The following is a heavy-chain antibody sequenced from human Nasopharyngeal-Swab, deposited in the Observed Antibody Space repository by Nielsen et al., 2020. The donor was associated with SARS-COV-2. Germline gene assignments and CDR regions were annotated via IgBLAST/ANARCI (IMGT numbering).Heavy chain of an antibody. J-gene: IGHJ6*03. Sequence: GGSLRLYCAASGFTVSSNYMSWVRQAPGKGLEWVSVGYSGGSTYYADSVKGRFTISRDNSKNTLYLQMNSLRAEDTAVYYCAKGGYDSSGYPYYYYMDVWGKGTTVTVSS. CDR2: GYSGGST. CDR3: AKGGYDSSGYPYYYYMDV. CDR1: GFTVSSNY. D-gene: IGHD3-22*01. V-gene: IGHV3-66*01.